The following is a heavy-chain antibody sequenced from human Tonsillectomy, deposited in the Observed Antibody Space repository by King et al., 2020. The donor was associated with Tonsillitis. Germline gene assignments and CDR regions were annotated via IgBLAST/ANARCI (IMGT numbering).Heavy chain of an antibody. CDR1: GFTFSSYA. V-gene: IGHV3-23*01. CDR3: AKDVDVVPAAMNDYFDY. CDR2: LSGSCGST. Sequence: VQLLESGGGLVRPGGSLRLSCAASGFTFSSYAMSWVRQAPGKGLEWVSGLSGSCGSTFYADSVKGRFTISRDNSKNMLFLQMNSLRAEDAAVYYCAKDVDVVPAAMNDYFDYWGQGTLVTVSS. D-gene: IGHD2-2*01. J-gene: IGHJ4*02.